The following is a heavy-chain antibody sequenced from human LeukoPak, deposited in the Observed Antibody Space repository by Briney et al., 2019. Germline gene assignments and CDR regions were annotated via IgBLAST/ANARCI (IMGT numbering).Heavy chain of an antibody. V-gene: IGHV3-49*04. Sequence: GGSLRLSCAASGFTFSNYGMNWVRQAPGKGLEWVGFIRSKAYGGTTEYAASVKGRFTISRDDSKSIAYLQMKSLKTEDTAVYYCTRDRPGTAAGTGDYWGQGTLVTVSS. CDR3: TRDRPGTAAGTGDY. D-gene: IGHD6-13*01. J-gene: IGHJ4*02. CDR1: GFTFSNYG. CDR2: IRSKAYGGTT.